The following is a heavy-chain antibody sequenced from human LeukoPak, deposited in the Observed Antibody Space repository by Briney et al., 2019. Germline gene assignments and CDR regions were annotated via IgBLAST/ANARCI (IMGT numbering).Heavy chain of an antibody. CDR2: ISGSGGST. CDR1: GSTFSSYA. Sequence: GGSLRLSCAASGSTFSSYAMSWVRQAPGKGLEWVSAISGSGGSTYYADSVKGRFTISRDNSKNTLYLQMNSLRAEDTAVYYCARPGIAVAGTGDWGQGTLVTVSS. D-gene: IGHD6-19*01. V-gene: IGHV3-23*01. J-gene: IGHJ4*02. CDR3: ARPGIAVAGTGD.